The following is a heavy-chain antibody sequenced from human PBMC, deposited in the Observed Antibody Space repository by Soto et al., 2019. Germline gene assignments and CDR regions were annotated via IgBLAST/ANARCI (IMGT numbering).Heavy chain of an antibody. CDR1: VFTFSSYA. J-gene: IGHJ5*02. V-gene: IGHV3-30-3*01. D-gene: IGHD3-9*01. Sequence: GASLRLSCAASVFTFSSYAMHWFRQAPGTGLEWVAVISYDGSNKYYADSVKGRFTISRDNSKNTLYLQMNSLRAEDTAVYYCARGARYFDWLFPGGWFDPWGQGTLVTVSS. CDR3: ARGARYFDWLFPGGWFDP. CDR2: ISYDGSNK.